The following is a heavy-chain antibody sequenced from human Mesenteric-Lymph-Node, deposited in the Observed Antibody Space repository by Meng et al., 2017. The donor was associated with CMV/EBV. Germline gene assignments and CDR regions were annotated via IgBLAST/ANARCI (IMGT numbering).Heavy chain of an antibody. J-gene: IGHJ6*02. CDR2: ISYDGSNK. D-gene: IGHD3-3*01. V-gene: IGHV3-30-3*01. Sequence: GGSLRLSYAASGFTFSSYAMHWVRQAPGKGLEWVAVISYDGSNKYYADSVKGRFTISRDNSKNTLYLQMNSLRAEDTAVYYCARDMTYDFPYYYYGMDVWGQGTTVTVSS. CDR3: ARDMTYDFPYYYYGMDV. CDR1: GFTFSSYA.